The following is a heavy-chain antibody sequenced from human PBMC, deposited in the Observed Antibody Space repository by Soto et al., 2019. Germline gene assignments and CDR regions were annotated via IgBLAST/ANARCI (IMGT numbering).Heavy chain of an antibody. Sequence: QVQLQESGPGLVKPSETLSLTCTVSCGSISSYYCSWIRQHPGKGLECIGYIYYTGSTNYNPSLKSRVTISVDTSKNQFSRSLTSVTAADTAVYYCARHSGGYNGFDFSYWGQGALVTVSS. CDR3: ARHSGGYNGFDFSY. J-gene: IGHJ4*02. CDR1: CGSISSYY. V-gene: IGHV4-59*08. D-gene: IGHD5-12*01. CDR2: IYYTGST.